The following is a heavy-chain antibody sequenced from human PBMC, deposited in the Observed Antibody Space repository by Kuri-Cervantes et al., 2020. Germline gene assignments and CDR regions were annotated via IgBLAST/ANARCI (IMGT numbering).Heavy chain of an antibody. CDR1: GGSISSCGYS. V-gene: IGHV4-30-2*01. J-gene: IGHJ5*02. Sequence: SETLSLTCAVSGGSISSCGYSWSWIRQPPGKGLEWIGYIYHSGSTYYNPSLKSRVTISVDRSKNQFSLKLSSVTAADTAVYYCAREKGDYYHGGIWFDPWGQGTLVTVSS. CDR3: AREKGDYYHGGIWFDP. D-gene: IGHD3-10*01. CDR2: IYHSGST.